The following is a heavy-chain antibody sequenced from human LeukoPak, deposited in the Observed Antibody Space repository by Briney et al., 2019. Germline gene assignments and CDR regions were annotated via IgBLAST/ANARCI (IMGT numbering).Heavy chain of an antibody. CDR3: ARVYYYGSGSYYNVSPYYFDY. CDR1: GYTFTGYY. CDR2: INPNSGGT. D-gene: IGHD3-10*01. V-gene: IGHV1-2*06. Sequence: ASVKVSCKAAGYTFTGYYMHWVRQAPGQGLEWMGRINPNSGGTNYAQKSQGRVTMTRDTSISTAYMELSRLRSDDTAVYYCARVYYYGSGSYYNVSPYYFDYWGQGTLVTVSS. J-gene: IGHJ4*02.